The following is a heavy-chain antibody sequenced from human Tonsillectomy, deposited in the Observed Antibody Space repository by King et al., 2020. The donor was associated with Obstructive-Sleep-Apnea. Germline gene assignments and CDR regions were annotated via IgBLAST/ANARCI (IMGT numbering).Heavy chain of an antibody. V-gene: IGHV3-9*01. CDR2: ISWNSQHI. D-gene: IGHD3-16*01. J-gene: IGHJ4*02. CDR3: AKHLRGGTSAKGGFDF. Sequence: VQLVESGGGLVQPGRSLRLSCAASGFTFGDYAIHWVRQAPGKGLEWVSSISWNSQHIDYADSVRGRFTISRDNARNSLYLQMNSLRAEDTAFYYCAKHLRGGTSAKGGFDFWGQGTLVTVSS. CDR1: GFTFGDYA.